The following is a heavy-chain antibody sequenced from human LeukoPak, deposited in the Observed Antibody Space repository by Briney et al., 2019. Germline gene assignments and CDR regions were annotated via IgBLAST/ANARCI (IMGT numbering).Heavy chain of an antibody. CDR2: IYYSGST. Sequence: PSETLSLTCTVSGGSISSYYWSWIRQPPGKGLEWIEYIYYSGSTNYNPSLKSRVTISVDTSKNQFSLKLSSVTAADTAVYYCARRRSGLLEYWGQGTLVTVSS. CDR1: GGSISSYY. V-gene: IGHV4-59*01. CDR3: ARRRSGLLEY. J-gene: IGHJ4*02. D-gene: IGHD3-10*01.